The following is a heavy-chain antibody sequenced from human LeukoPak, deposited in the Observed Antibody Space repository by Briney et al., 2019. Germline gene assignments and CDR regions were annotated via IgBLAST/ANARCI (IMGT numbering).Heavy chain of an antibody. Sequence: GGSLRLSCAASGFTFSSYEMNWVRQAPGKGLEWVSYISSSGSTIYYADSVKGRFTISRDNAKNSLYLQTNSLRAEDTAVYYCASGSNYDFWSGYPPGYGMDVWGQGTTVTVSS. CDR1: GFTFSSYE. CDR3: ASGSNYDFWSGYPPGYGMDV. CDR2: ISSSGSTI. V-gene: IGHV3-48*03. J-gene: IGHJ6*02. D-gene: IGHD3-3*01.